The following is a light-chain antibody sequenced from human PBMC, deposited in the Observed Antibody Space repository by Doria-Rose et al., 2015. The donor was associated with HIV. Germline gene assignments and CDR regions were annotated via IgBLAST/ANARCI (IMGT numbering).Light chain of an antibody. V-gene: IGKV1-13*02. CDR1: QDIYTS. J-gene: IGKJ5*01. Sequence: SEGDRVTITCRASQDIYTSLAWFQQKPGTAPKLLIFDASSLESGVPSRISGSGSGTDFTLTISSLQPEDFATFYCQRFYTFPHTFGQGTRLEIK. CDR2: DAS. CDR3: QRFYTFPHT.